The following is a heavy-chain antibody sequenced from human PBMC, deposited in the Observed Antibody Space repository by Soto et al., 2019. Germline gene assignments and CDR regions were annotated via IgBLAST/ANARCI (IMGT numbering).Heavy chain of an antibody. Sequence: EVQLVESGGGLVQPGGSLRLSCAASGFTFSSYWMSWVRQAPGKGLEWVANIKQDGSEKYYVDSVKGRFTISRDNAKNSLCLQMNSLRAEDTAVYYCSRAINFPVRGYGSSTSCPWGADDAFDIWGQGKMVTGSS. CDR3: SRAINFPVRGYGSSTSCPWGADDAFDI. V-gene: IGHV3-7*01. J-gene: IGHJ3*02. D-gene: IGHD2-2*01. CDR2: IKQDGSEK. CDR1: GFTFSSYW.